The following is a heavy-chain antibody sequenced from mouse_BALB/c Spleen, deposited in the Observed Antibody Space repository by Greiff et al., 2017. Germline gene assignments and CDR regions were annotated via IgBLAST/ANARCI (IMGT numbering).Heavy chain of an antibody. V-gene: IGHV5-6-5*01. Sequence: EVHLVESGGGLVKPGGSLKLSCAASGFTFSSYAMSWVRQTPEKRLEWVASISSGGSTYYPDSVKGRFTISRDNARNILYLQMSSLRSEDTAMYYCARADSSGPPWFAYWGQGTLVTVSA. D-gene: IGHD3-2*01. CDR2: ISSGGST. CDR3: ARADSSGPPWFAY. CDR1: GFTFSSYA. J-gene: IGHJ3*01.